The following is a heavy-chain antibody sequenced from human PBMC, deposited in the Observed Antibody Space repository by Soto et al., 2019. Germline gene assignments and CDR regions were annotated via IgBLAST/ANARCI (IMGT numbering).Heavy chain of an antibody. Sequence: GGSLRLSCAASGFTFSSYWMSWVRQAPGKGLEWVANIKQDGSEKYYVDSVKGRFTISRDNAKNSLYLQMNSLRAEDTAVYYCAVVWWVVVAATDAFDIWGQGTMVTVSS. CDR2: IKQDGSEK. J-gene: IGHJ3*02. CDR1: GFTFSSYW. V-gene: IGHV3-7*01. D-gene: IGHD2-15*01. CDR3: AVVWWVVVAATDAFDI.